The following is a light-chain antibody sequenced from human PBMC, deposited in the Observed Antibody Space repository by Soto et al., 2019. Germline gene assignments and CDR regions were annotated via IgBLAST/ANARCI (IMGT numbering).Light chain of an antibody. Sequence: SYELTQPPSVSVAPGKTARITCGGNNIGSESVHWYQQKPGQAPVLVIYYDSDRPSGIPERFSGSNSGNTATLTISRVEAGDEADYYCQVWDSSSDPWVXGGGTKVTVL. J-gene: IGLJ3*02. CDR1: NIGSES. V-gene: IGLV3-21*04. CDR3: QVWDSSSDPWV. CDR2: YDS.